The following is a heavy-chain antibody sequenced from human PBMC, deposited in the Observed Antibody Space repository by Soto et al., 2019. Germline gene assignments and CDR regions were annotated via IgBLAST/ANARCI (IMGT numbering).Heavy chain of an antibody. CDR1: GGSFSGYY. CDR3: AGEGCSGGSCYPCS. V-gene: IGHV4-34*01. J-gene: IGHJ5*02. Sequence: SETLSLTCAVYGGSFSGYYWSWIRQPPGKGLEWIGEINHSGSTNYNPSLKSRVTISVDTSKNQFSLKLSSVTAADTAVYYCAGEGCSGGSCYPCSWGQGTLVTVSS. D-gene: IGHD2-15*01. CDR2: INHSGST.